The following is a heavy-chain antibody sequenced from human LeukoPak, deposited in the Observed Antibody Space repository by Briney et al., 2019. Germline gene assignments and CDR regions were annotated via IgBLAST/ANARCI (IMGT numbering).Heavy chain of an antibody. D-gene: IGHD3-22*01. V-gene: IGHV3-9*01. Sequence: GGSLRLSCAASGFTFDDYAMHWVRQAPGKGLEWVSGISWNSGSIGYADSVKGRFTISRDNAQNSLYLQMNSLRVDDAAVYYCLRGDSRDFWGQGTLVTVSS. CDR3: LRGDSRDF. CDR1: GFTFDDYA. CDR2: ISWNSGSI. J-gene: IGHJ4*02.